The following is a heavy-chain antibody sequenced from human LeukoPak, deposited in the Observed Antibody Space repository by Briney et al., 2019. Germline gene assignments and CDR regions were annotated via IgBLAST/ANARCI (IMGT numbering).Heavy chain of an antibody. D-gene: IGHD6-19*01. CDR1: GGSISSSSYY. Sequence: SETLSLTCTVSGGSISSSSYYWGWIRQPPGKGLEWIGSIYCSGSTYYNPSLKSRVTISVDTSENQFSLKLSSVTAADTAVYYCARLTYSSGWYGAYFNYWGQGTLVTVSS. V-gene: IGHV4-39*01. J-gene: IGHJ4*02. CDR2: IYCSGST. CDR3: ARLTYSSGWYGAYFNY.